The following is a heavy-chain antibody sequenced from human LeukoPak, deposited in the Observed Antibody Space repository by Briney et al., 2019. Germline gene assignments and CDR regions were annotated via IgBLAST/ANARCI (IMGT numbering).Heavy chain of an antibody. CDR2: INPSGGST. D-gene: IGHD2-2*01. V-gene: IGHV1-46*01. J-gene: IGHJ5*02. Sequence: ASVKVSCKASGYTFTSYYMHWVRQAPGQGLEWMGIINPSGGSTSYAQKFQGRVTMTRDTSTSTVYMELSSLRSEDTAVYYCARDMEAAYCSSTSCLDWFDPWGQGTLVTVSS. CDR1: GYTFTSYY. CDR3: ARDMEAAYCSSTSCLDWFDP.